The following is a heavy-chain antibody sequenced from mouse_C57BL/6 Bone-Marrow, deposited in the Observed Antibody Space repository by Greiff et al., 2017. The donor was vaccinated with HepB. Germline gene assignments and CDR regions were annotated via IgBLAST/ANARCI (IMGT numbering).Heavy chain of an antibody. CDR3: ARGDGSTLDY. Sequence: VKLKQPGAELVRPGSSVKLSCKASGYTFTSYWMHWVKQRPIQGLEWIGNIDPSDSETHYNQKFKDKATLTVDKSSSTAYMQLSRLTSEASAVYYGARGDGSTLDYWGQGTTLTVSS. CDR1: GYTFTSYW. J-gene: IGHJ2*01. D-gene: IGHD1-1*01. CDR2: IDPSDSET. V-gene: IGHV1-52*01.